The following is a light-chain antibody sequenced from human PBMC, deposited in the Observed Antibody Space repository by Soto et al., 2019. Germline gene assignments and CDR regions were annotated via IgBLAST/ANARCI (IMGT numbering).Light chain of an antibody. V-gene: IGKV1-39*01. CDR2: AAS. CDR1: QTIIGY. CDR3: QQSYTTPRT. Sequence: DIQSTQSPYSLSASIADSVIITCRESQTIIGYLNWYQQKPGKAPRLLINAASNLQSGVPSRFRGSGSETDFTLTITSLQPEDFATYYCQQSYTTPRTFGQGTKVDIK. J-gene: IGKJ1*01.